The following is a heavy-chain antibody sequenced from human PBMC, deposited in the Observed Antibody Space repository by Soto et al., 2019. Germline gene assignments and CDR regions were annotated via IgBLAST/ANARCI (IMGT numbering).Heavy chain of an antibody. CDR3: ARTKCSGGSCYSWSLDY. J-gene: IGHJ4*01. D-gene: IGHD2-15*01. V-gene: IGHV4-31*03. CDR1: GGSITTGGSY. CDR2: RYYSEST. Sequence: PSETLSISCTVSGGSITTGGSYWSWIRQLPGKGLEWIGHRYYSESTYYNPSLNSRVSISLDTSKKQFSLKLSFVTAADTAMYYCARTKCSGGSCYSWSLDYWGHGTPVTVSS.